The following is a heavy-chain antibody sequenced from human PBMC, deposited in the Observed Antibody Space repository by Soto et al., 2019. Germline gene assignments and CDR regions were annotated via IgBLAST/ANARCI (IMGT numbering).Heavy chain of an antibody. Sequence: ASVKVSCKASGYTFTSYGISWVRQAPGQGLEWMGWINVYNGNTKYAQKVQGRVTMTTDTSTSTAYMELRSLRSDDTAVFYCARGVGSGSYYNQYNWFDPWGQGTLVTVSS. CDR1: GYTFTSYG. CDR2: INVYNGNT. J-gene: IGHJ5*02. D-gene: IGHD3-10*01. CDR3: ARGVGSGSYYNQYNWFDP. V-gene: IGHV1-18*01.